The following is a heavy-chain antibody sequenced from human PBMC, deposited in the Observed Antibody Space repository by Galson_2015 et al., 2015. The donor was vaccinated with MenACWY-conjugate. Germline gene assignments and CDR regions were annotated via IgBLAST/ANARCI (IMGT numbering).Heavy chain of an antibody. Sequence: SLRLSCAASGFTFSNYSMNWVRQAPGKGLEWVSYISSSSSTIYYADSVKGRFTISRDNAKNSLYLQMNSLRAEDTAVYYCASRSSKTRVPGGLNTVTTGLEDYYGMDVWGQGTTVTVSS. CDR1: GFTFSNYS. V-gene: IGHV3-48*04. D-gene: IGHD4-17*01. J-gene: IGHJ6*02. CDR3: ASRSSKTRVPGGLNTVTTGLEDYYGMDV. CDR2: ISSSSSTI.